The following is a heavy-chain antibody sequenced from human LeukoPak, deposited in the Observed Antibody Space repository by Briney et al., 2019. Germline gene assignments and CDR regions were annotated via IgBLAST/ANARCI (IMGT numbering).Heavy chain of an antibody. CDR3: ARGQQLVLYYYYYYGMDV. CDR2: INSDGSST. J-gene: IGHJ6*02. V-gene: IGHV3-74*01. D-gene: IGHD6-6*01. CDR1: GFTFSSYW. Sequence: GGSLRLSCAASGFTFSSYWIHWVRQAPGKGLVWVSRINSDGSSTSYADSVKGRFTISRDNAKNTLYLQMNSLRAEDTAVYYCARGQQLVLYYYYYYGMDVWGQGTTVTVSS.